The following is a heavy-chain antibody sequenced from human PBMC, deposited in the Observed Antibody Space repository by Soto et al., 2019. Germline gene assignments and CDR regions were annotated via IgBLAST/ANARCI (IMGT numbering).Heavy chain of an antibody. J-gene: IGHJ5*02. Sequence: QVQLVQSGAEVKKPGSSVKVSCKASGGTFSSYAISWVRQAPGQGLEWMGGIIPIFGTANYAQQFQGRVTITADESTSTAYMELSSLRSEDTAVYYCARERSVIAAAGRGWFDPWGQGTLVTVSS. CDR2: IIPIFGTA. D-gene: IGHD6-13*01. V-gene: IGHV1-69*01. CDR3: ARERSVIAAAGRGWFDP. CDR1: GGTFSSYA.